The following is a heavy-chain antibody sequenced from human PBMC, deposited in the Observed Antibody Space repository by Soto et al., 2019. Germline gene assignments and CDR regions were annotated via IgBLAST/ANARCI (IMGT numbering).Heavy chain of an antibody. CDR3: AKVKAPKRDYYDSSEWEYYFDY. Sequence: GGSLRLSCAASGFTFSSYAMSWVRQAPGKGLEWVALISYDGSNKYYADSVKGRFTIARDNSKNTLYLQMNSLRAEDTAVYYCAKVKAPKRDYYDSSEWEYYFDYWGQGTLVTVS. CDR1: GFTFSSYA. D-gene: IGHD3-22*01. V-gene: IGHV3-30*18. CDR2: ISYDGSNK. J-gene: IGHJ4*02.